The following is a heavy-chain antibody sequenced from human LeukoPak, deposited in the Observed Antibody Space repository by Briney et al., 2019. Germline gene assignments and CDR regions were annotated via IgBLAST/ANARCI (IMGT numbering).Heavy chain of an antibody. CDR2: ISPDSSYI. J-gene: IGHJ6*03. V-gene: IGHV3-21*01. Sequence: KSGGSLRLSCAASGFTFSNYWMSWVRQAPGKGLEWVSSISPDSSYIYYADAVHGRFTVSRDNAKYSLYLQMNSLRAEDTAVYYCARDGGYGSSYGEKYMDVWGKGTTVTVSS. CDR3: ARDGGYGSSYGEKYMDV. CDR1: GFTFSNYW. D-gene: IGHD1-26*01.